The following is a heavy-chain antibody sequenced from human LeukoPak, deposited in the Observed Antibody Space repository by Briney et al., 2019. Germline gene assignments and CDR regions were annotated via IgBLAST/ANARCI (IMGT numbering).Heavy chain of an antibody. D-gene: IGHD1-26*01. CDR1: GFAFRTYW. J-gene: IGHJ4*02. V-gene: IGHV3-7*01. Sequence: GGSLRLSCAASGFAFRTYWMSWVRQAPGKGLEWVGSINPGGSETYYAESLKGRFTISTDNAMNSFFLQMNNLRADDTAVYYCARLMGDRTIYDYWGQGALVTVSS. CDR3: ARLMGDRTIYDY. CDR2: INPGGSET.